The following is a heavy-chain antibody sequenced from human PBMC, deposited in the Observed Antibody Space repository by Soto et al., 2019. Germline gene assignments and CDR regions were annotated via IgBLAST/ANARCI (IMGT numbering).Heavy chain of an antibody. D-gene: IGHD3-10*01. CDR2: ISDSGATT. CDR1: GFTFRKYA. Sequence: AGGSLRLSCAASGFTFRKYAMNWVCQAPGKGLEWVSSISDSGATTYYADSVKGRFTISRDNSENALYLQMNSLRAEDTAVYYCAKDKLDSGSSMGNWFDPWGQGTLVTVSS. V-gene: IGHV3-23*01. J-gene: IGHJ5*02. CDR3: AKDKLDSGSSMGNWFDP.